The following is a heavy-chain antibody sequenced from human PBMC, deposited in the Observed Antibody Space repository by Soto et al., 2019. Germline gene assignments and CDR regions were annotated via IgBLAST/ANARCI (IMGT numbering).Heavy chain of an antibody. D-gene: IGHD3-22*01. J-gene: IGHJ1*01. Sequence: GASVKVSCKASGYTFTSYGISWVRQAPGQGLEWMGWISAYNGNTNYAQKLQGRVTMTTDTSTSTAFMELRSLRSDDTAVYYCARGAYYDSSGYYRLAEYFQHWGQGTLVTVSS. CDR3: ARGAYYDSSGYYRLAEYFQH. V-gene: IGHV1-18*01. CDR2: ISAYNGNT. CDR1: GYTFTSYG.